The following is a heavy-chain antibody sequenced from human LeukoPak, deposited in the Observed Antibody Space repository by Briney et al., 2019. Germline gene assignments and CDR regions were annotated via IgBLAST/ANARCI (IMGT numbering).Heavy chain of an antibody. D-gene: IGHD2-21*02. CDR2: IRSKAYGGTT. CDR1: GFTFGDYA. Sequence: GGSLRLSCTASGFTFGDYAMSWFRQAPGKGLEWVGFIRSKAYGGTTEYAASVKVRFTISRDDSKSIAYLQMNSLKTEDTAVYYCTRLGVVVTAIPDYWGQGTLVTVSS. J-gene: IGHJ4*02. CDR3: TRLGVVVTAIPDY. V-gene: IGHV3-49*03.